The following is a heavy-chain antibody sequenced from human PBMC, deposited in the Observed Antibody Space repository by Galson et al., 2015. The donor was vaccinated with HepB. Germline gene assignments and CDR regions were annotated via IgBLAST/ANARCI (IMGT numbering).Heavy chain of an antibody. CDR1: GITFSSYA. CDR2: ISGSGGST. CDR3: AKDLERGVTGY. Sequence: LRLSCAASGITFSSYAMSWVRQAPGKGLKWVSAISGSGGSTYYADSVKGRFTISRDNSKNTLYLQMNSLRAEDTAVYYCAKDLERGVTGYWGQGTLVTVSS. J-gene: IGHJ4*02. D-gene: IGHD4-23*01. V-gene: IGHV3-23*01.